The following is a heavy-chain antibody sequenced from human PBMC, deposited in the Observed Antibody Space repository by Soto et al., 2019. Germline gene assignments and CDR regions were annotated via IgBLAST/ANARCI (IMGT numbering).Heavy chain of an antibody. CDR1: GGSGGKENFY. CDR2: VHSSGIT. V-gene: IGHV4-61*01. D-gene: IGHD2-8*01. Sequence: SGTLSLSCTVSGGSGGKENFYWSWIRQPPEKGLEWIGYVHSSGITNYNPSLKRRVTISVDTSRHQFSLMLSSFTGANPALYYCVQGVSMRQLPSYTHHRGQATLGTVS. J-gene: IGHJ4*02. CDR3: VQGVSMRQLPSYTHH.